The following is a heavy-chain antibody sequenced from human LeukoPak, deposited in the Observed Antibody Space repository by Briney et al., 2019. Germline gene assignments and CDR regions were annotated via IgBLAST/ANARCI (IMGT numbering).Heavy chain of an antibody. CDR2: IHYSGTT. D-gene: IGHD4-17*01. V-gene: IGHV4-59*08. J-gene: IGHJ4*02. Sequence: SETLSLTCTVSGVSIFSYYWNWIRQPPGQGLEWIGYIHYSGTTNYNPSLKSRVSISIDTSKSQFSLKLTSATAADTAIYYCAAGRSIRYFDYWGQGTLLSVSS. CDR3: AAGRSIRYFDY. CDR1: GVSIFSYY.